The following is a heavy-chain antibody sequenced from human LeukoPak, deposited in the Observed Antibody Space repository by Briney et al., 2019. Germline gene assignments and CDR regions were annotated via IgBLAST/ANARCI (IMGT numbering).Heavy chain of an antibody. CDR3: TRREGRSGWSRFDAFDI. CDR1: GFTFSGSA. V-gene: IGHV3-73*01. CDR2: IRSKANSYAT. Sequence: PGGSLRLSCAASGFTFSGSAMHWVRQASGKGLEWVGRIRSKANSYATAYAASVKGRFTISRGDSKNTAYLQMNSLKTEDTAVYYCTRREGRSGWSRFDAFDIWGQGTMVTVSS. D-gene: IGHD6-19*01. J-gene: IGHJ3*02.